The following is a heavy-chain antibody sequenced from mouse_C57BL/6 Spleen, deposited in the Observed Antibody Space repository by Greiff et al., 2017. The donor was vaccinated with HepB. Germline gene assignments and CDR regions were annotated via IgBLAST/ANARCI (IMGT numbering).Heavy chain of an antibody. Sequence: EVKLVESGGGLVQPGGSMKLSCVASGFTFSNYWMNWVRQSPEKGLEWVAQIRLKSDNYATHYAESVKGRFTISRDDSKSSVYLQMNNLRAEDTGIYYCTDDGPLDYWGQGTTLTVSS. J-gene: IGHJ2*01. CDR3: TDDGPLDY. V-gene: IGHV6-3*01. CDR1: GFTFSNYW. CDR2: IRLKSDNYAT. D-gene: IGHD2-3*01.